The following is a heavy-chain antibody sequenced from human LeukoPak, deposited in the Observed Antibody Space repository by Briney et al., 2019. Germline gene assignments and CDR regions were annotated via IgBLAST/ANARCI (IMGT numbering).Heavy chain of an antibody. CDR1: GGSISSGDYY. CDR3: ARLSVGATYY. Sequence: SETLSLTCTVSGGSISSGDYYWGWIRQPPGKGLEWIGSVSHSGNTYYNASLKSRVTMSVDTSKNQFSLNLSSVTAADTAVYYCARLSVGATYYWGQGTLVTVSS. CDR2: VSHSGNT. V-gene: IGHV4-39*01. D-gene: IGHD1-26*01. J-gene: IGHJ4*02.